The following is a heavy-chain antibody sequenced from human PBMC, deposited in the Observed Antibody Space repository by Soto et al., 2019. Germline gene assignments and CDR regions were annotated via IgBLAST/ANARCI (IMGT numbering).Heavy chain of an antibody. CDR1: GDSVFSNSAA. D-gene: IGHD5-12*01. V-gene: IGHV6-1*01. Sequence: PSQTLSLTCAISGDSVFSNSAAWNWIRQSPSRGLEWLGRTYYRSKWYNDYAVSVKSRITINPDTSKNQFSLQLNSVTPEDTAVYYCAKEQMATTRWYFDYWGQGTLVTVSS. J-gene: IGHJ4*02. CDR2: TYYRSKWYN. CDR3: AKEQMATTRWYFDY.